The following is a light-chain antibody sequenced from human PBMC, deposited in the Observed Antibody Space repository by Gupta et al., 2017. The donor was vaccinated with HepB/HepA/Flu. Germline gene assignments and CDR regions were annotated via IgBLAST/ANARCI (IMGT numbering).Light chain of an antibody. V-gene: IGLV3-19*01. J-gene: IGLJ2*01. CDR1: SLRSFY. CDR3: NSRDSSGNHLV. Sequence: SSELTQDPAVSVALGQTVRSTCQGDSLRSFYARWYQQKPGQAPILVISGKNNRPSGIPDRFSGSSTGNTASLTITGAQAEDEADYYCNSRDSSGNHLVFGGGTKLTVL. CDR2: GKN.